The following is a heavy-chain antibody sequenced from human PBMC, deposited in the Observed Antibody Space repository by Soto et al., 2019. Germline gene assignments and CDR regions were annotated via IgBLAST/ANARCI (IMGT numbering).Heavy chain of an antibody. CDR2: IYYSGST. V-gene: IGHV4-59*12. Sequence: SETLSLTCTVSGDSISAFHWSWIRQPPGKGLEWIGYIYYSGSTYYNPSLKSRVTISVDTSKNQFSLKLSSVTAADTAVYYCARSIVVVPAATLAPVPNWFDPWGQGTLVTVSS. CDR1: GDSISAFH. CDR3: ARSIVVVPAATLAPVPNWFDP. D-gene: IGHD2-2*01. J-gene: IGHJ5*02.